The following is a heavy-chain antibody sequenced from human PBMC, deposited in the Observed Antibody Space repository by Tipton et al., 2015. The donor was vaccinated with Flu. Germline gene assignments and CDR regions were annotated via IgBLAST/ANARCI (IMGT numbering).Heavy chain of an antibody. D-gene: IGHD3-3*01. Sequence: QSGAEVKKPGASVKVSCKASGYTFTSYYMHWVRQAPGQGLEWMGIINPSGGSTSYAQRFQGRVTMTRDTSTSTVYMELSSLRSEDTAVYYCARGGAWSGYGLYYYYYMVVWGKGTTVTVSS. CDR1: GYTFTSYY. J-gene: IGHJ6*03. CDR3: ARGGAWSGYGLYYYYYMVV. V-gene: IGHV1-46*01. CDR2: INPSGGST.